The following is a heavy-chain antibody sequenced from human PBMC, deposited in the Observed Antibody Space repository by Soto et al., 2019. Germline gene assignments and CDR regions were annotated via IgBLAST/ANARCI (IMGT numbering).Heavy chain of an antibody. CDR1: GGSISSYY. D-gene: IGHD3-9*01. V-gene: IGHV4-59*01. CDR3: ARVVNLTGSYYYYYGMDV. CDR2: IYYSGST. Sequence: QVQLQESGPGLVKPSETLSLTCTVSGGSISSYYWSWIRQPPGKGLEWIGYIYYSGSTNYNPSLKSRVTISVDTSKNQFSLKLSSVTAADTAVYYGARVVNLTGSYYYYYGMDVWGQGTTVTVSS. J-gene: IGHJ6*02.